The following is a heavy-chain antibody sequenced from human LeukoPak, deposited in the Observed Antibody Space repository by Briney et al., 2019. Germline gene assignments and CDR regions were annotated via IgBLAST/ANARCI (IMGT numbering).Heavy chain of an antibody. CDR2: ISYDGSNK. D-gene: IGHD2-15*01. CDR3: ARDYCSGGSCYDAFDI. J-gene: IGHJ3*02. CDR1: GCTFSSYA. V-gene: IGHV3-30-3*01. Sequence: PPGGSLRLSCAASGCTFSSYAMHWVRQAPGKGLEWVAVISYDGSNKYYADSVKGRFTTSRDNSKNTLYLQMNSLRAEDTAVYYCARDYCSGGSCYDAFDIWGQGIMVTVSS.